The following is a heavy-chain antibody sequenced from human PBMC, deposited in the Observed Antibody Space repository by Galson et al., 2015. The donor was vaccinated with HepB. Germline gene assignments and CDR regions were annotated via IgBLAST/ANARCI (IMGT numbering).Heavy chain of an antibody. D-gene: IGHD2-2*01. CDR2: ISGSGGST. Sequence: SLRLSCAASGFTFSSYAMSWVRQAPGKGLEWVSAISGSGGSTYYADSVKGRFTISRDNSKNTLYLQMNSLRAEDTAVYYCAKGGAACSSTSCYWYDILERAAFDICGQGTMVPVSS. J-gene: IGHJ3*02. CDR3: AKGGAACSSTSCYWYDILERAAFDI. V-gene: IGHV3-23*01. CDR1: GFTFSSYA.